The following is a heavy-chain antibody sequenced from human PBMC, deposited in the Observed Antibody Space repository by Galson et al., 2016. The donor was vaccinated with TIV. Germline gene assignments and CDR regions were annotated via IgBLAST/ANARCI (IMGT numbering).Heavy chain of an antibody. J-gene: IGHJ3*01. CDR3: ARRETYGAFDV. Sequence: TLSLTCTVSGASIRSGDYYWSWIRQSPGKGLEWIGYIFNSVTTYYNPSLNSRVSISVDPSKKQFSLLLRSVTAADTAVYYCARRETYGAFDVWGRGTMVTASS. V-gene: IGHV4-31*03. CDR2: IFNSVTT. CDR1: GASIRSGDYY. D-gene: IGHD3-16*01.